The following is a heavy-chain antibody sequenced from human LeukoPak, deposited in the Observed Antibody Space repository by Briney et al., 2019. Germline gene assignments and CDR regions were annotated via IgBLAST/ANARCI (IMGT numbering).Heavy chain of an antibody. CDR1: GFTFSNSA. V-gene: IGHV3-23*01. Sequence: RGSLRLSCAASGFTFSNSAMSWVRQAPGKGLEWVSTISGSGGSTYYADSVKGRFTISRDNSKSTLYLQINSLRAEDTAVYYCARGSSSWYYFDYWGQGTLVTISS. CDR3: ARGSSSWYYFDY. J-gene: IGHJ4*02. CDR2: ISGSGGST. D-gene: IGHD6-13*01.